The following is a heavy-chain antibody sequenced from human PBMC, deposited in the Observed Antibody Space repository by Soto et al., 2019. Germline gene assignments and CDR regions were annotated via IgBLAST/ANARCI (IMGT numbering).Heavy chain of an antibody. CDR3: ARGVNYYDSSGFYPRDY. Sequence: SETLSLTCAVSGYSITTGYYWGWVRRPPGKGLEWIGSVYHSGRTSYSPSLESRVTISVDTSKNQFSLGLSSVTAADTAVYYCARGVNYYDSSGFYPRDYWGQGILVTVSS. CDR1: GYSITTGYY. V-gene: IGHV4-38-2*01. CDR2: VYHSGRT. J-gene: IGHJ4*02. D-gene: IGHD3-22*01.